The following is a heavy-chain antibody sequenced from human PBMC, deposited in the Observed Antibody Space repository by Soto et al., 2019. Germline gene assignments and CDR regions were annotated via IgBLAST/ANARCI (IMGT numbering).Heavy chain of an antibody. CDR2: IIPIFGTA. Sequence: QVQLVQSGAEVKKPGSSVKVSCKASGGTFSSYAISWVRQAPGQGLEWMGGIIPIFGTANYAQKFQGRVTISADESTSTAYMQLSSLRSEDTAVYYCARERGSYGYGSKAYSYYGMDVWGQGTTVTVSS. V-gene: IGHV1-69*01. D-gene: IGHD3-16*01. CDR3: ARERGSYGYGSKAYSYYGMDV. J-gene: IGHJ6*02. CDR1: GGTFSSYA.